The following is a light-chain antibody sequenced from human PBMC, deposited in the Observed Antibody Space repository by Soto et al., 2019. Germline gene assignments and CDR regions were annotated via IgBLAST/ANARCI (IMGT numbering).Light chain of an antibody. CDR1: TSDVGAYNY. Sequence: QSALTQPAYVSGSPGQSSTISCTGSTSDVGAYNYVSWYKHHPGQAPQLMIYEVSNRPSGVSNRFSGSKSGNTASLTISGLQADDEGDYYCSSKTSSSSPFVFGTGTKLTVL. CDR2: EVS. V-gene: IGLV2-14*01. J-gene: IGLJ1*01. CDR3: SSKTSSSSPFV.